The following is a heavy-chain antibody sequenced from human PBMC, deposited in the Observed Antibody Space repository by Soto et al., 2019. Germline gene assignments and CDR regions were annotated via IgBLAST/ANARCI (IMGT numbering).Heavy chain of an antibody. Sequence: SETLSLTCTVSGGSISSYYWSWIRQPPGKGLEWIGYIYYSGSTNYNPSLKSRVTISVDTSKNQFSLKLSSVTAADTAVYYCARIKLGYCSSTSCSSYGMDVWGQGTTVTVSS. CDR2: IYYSGST. D-gene: IGHD2-2*01. V-gene: IGHV4-59*01. CDR3: ARIKLGYCSSTSCSSYGMDV. J-gene: IGHJ6*02. CDR1: GGSISSYY.